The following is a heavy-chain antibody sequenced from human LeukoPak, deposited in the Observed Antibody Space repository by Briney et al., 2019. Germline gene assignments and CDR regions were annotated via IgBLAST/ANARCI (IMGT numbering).Heavy chain of an antibody. CDR1: GFTFTTRSA. V-gene: IGHV1-58*01. Sequence: GTSVKVSCKASGFTFTTRSAVQGLRQARGQRLEGIGCIVVGSDNTNYAQKFQERVTITRDMSTSTAYMELSSLRSEDTAVYYCAAPYSSTWFDYWGQGTLVTVSS. CDR2: IVVGSDNT. D-gene: IGHD6-13*01. J-gene: IGHJ4*02. CDR3: AAPYSSTWFDY.